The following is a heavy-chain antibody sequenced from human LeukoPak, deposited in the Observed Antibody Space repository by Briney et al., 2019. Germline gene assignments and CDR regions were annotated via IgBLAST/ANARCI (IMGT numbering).Heavy chain of an antibody. Sequence: GGSLRLSCAGSIFTFSTYWMSWVRQAPGKGLEWVANIKQDGSQKYYVDSVKGRFTTSRDNAKNSLYLQMNSLRDEDTAVYYRAWGGNYFEYWGQGTLVTVSS. D-gene: IGHD4-23*01. V-gene: IGHV3-7*04. J-gene: IGHJ4*02. CDR2: IKQDGSQK. CDR1: IFTFSTYW. CDR3: AWGGNYFEY.